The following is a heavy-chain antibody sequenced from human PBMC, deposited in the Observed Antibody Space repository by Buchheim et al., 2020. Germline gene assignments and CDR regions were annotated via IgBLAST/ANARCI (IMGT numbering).Heavy chain of an antibody. V-gene: IGHV4-34*01. J-gene: IGHJ6*02. Sequence: QVQLQQWGAGLLKPSETLSLTCAVYGGSFSGYYWSWIRQPPGKGLEWIGYIYYSGSTYYNPSLKSRVTISVDTSKNQFSLKLSSVTAADTAVYYCARDSLISILCSSTSCYSYYYYGMDVWGQGTT. CDR3: ARDSLISILCSSTSCYSYYYYGMDV. CDR1: GGSFSGYY. CDR2: IYYSGST. D-gene: IGHD2-2*01.